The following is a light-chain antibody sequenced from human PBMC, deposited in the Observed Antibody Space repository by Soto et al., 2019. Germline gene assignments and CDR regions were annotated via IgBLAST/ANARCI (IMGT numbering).Light chain of an antibody. CDR1: QGVTSNY. V-gene: IGKV3-20*01. J-gene: IGKJ1*01. Sequence: EIVLTQSPGTLSSSPGERATLSCRASQGVTSNYLAWYQQKRGQAPRLLIWGASIMPTGLPDRFSGSGSGTDFTLTISRLEAEDVAVYYCQQYGSSPGTFGRGTKVEIK. CDR2: GAS. CDR3: QQYGSSPGT.